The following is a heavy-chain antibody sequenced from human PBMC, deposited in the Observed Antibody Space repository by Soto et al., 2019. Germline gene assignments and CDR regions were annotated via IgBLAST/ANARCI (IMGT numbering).Heavy chain of an antibody. CDR1: GGSISSYY. V-gene: IGHV4-59*01. D-gene: IGHD2-15*01. J-gene: IGHJ4*02. CDR2: IYYSGST. CDR3: ARDSSNPEYCSGGSCYSGHFDY. Sequence: SETLSLTCTVSGGSISSYYWSWIRQPPGKGLEWIGYIYYSGSTNYNPSLKSRVTISVDTSKNQFSLKLSSVTAADTAVYYCARDSSNPEYCSGGSCYSGHFDYWGQGTLVTVSS.